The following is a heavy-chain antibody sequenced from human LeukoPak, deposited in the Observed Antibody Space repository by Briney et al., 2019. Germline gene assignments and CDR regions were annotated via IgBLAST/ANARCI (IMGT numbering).Heavy chain of an antibody. CDR3: ARDIERCSSTSCYEYYYYGMDV. V-gene: IGHV3-11*01. CDR2: ISSSGSTI. Sequence: KPGGSLRLSCAASGFTFSDYYMSWIRQAPGKGLEWVSYISSSGSTIYYADSVKGRFTISRDNAKNSLYLQMNSLRAEDTAVYYCARDIERCSSTSCYEYYYYGMDVWGQGTTVTVSS. CDR1: GFTFSDYY. J-gene: IGHJ6*02. D-gene: IGHD2-2*01.